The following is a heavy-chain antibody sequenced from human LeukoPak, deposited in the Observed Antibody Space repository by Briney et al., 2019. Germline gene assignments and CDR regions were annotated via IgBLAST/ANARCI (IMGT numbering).Heavy chain of an antibody. J-gene: IGHJ4*02. CDR3: ARAVVVVAATMIDY. V-gene: IGHV1-2*06. Sequence: GASVKVSCKASGYTFTSYYLHWVRQAPGQGLEWMGRINLNSGGTNYAQKFQGRVTMTRDTSISTAYMELSRLRSDDTAVYHCARAVVVVAATMIDYWGQGTLVTVSS. CDR2: INLNSGGT. D-gene: IGHD2-15*01. CDR1: GYTFTSYY.